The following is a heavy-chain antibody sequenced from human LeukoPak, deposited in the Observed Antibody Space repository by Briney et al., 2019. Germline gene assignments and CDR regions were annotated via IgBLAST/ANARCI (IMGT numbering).Heavy chain of an antibody. V-gene: IGHV3-21*06. CDR2: ISTGGDDR. Sequence: GGSLRLSCVGPGFTFSKYGVNWVRQAPGKGREGVSSISTGGDDRYYADSVRGRFTISRDNAKNPLYLQMISLRVEDTAVYYCARFGTTAGPDFFDYWGQGTLVSVSS. CDR3: ARFGTTAGPDFFDY. J-gene: IGHJ4*02. D-gene: IGHD3-10*01. CDR1: GFTFSKYG.